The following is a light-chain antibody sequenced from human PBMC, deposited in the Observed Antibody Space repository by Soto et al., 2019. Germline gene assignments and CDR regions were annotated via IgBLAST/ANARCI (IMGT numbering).Light chain of an antibody. V-gene: IGKV1-27*01. CDR3: QKYSSVPV. Sequence: DIQMTQSPTSLSASVGDRVTITCRASQDIRNFVAWYQQKPGKAPKLLIYAASTLQSGVPSRFSGSGSEKDIPLTINSLQPEDVATYSCQKYSSVPVFGPGTKVEIK. CDR1: QDIRNF. J-gene: IGKJ3*01. CDR2: AAS.